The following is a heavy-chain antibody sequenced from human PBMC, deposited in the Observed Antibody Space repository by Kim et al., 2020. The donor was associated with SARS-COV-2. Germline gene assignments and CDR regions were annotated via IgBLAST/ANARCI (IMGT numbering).Heavy chain of an antibody. D-gene: IGHD3-10*01. J-gene: IGHJ4*02. Sequence: GGSLRLSCVVSGFTFSSYEMNWVRQAPGKGLEWVPYIGGSGSPIYYTDSVKGRFTISRDNAKNSLYLQMSSLRAEDTGVYYCVTSRGVRGSGGQGTLVTVSS. CDR1: GFTFSSYE. V-gene: IGHV3-48*03. CDR3: VTSRGVRGS. CDR2: IGGSGSPI.